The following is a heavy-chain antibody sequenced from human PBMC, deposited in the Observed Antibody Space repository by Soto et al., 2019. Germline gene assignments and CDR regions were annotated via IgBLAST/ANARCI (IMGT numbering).Heavy chain of an antibody. CDR1: GGSISSNY. V-gene: IGHV4-59*12. J-gene: IGHJ6*02. CDR3: ASGTEVSPSWDG. CDR2: IYHSGST. Sequence: SETLSLNCTGSGGSISSNYWSWIRQPPGKGLEWIGEIYHSGSTNYNPSLKSRVTISVDTSKNQFSLKLSSVTAADTAVYYCASGTEVSPSWDGWGQGTTVTVSS. D-gene: IGHD1-26*01.